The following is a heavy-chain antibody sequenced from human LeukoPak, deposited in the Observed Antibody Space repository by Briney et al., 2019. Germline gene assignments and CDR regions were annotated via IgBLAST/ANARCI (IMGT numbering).Heavy chain of an antibody. CDR3: ARANYGDYQYYFDY. CDR1: GYTFTSNG. CDR2: ISAYNGNT. J-gene: IGHJ4*02. V-gene: IGHV1-18*04. Sequence: ASLKVSCKASGYTFTSNGISWVRQAPGQALERIRWISAYNGNTNYAQKLQGRVTMTTDTSTITAYMELGSLRSDDTAVYYCARANYGDYQYYFDYWGQGTLVTVSS. D-gene: IGHD4-17*01.